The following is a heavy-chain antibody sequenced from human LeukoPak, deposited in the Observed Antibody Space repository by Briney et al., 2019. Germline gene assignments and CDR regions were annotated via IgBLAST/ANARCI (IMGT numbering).Heavy chain of an antibody. CDR1: GVTFSRDW. CDR2: ISDDGSIT. D-gene: IGHD5/OR15-5a*01. CDR3: VRRSYEYNVYDRHFDF. V-gene: IGHV3-74*03. Sequence: PGGALRLSCAASGVTFSRDWMHGGRHAPGKGLGWVSRISDDGSITTYADSVQGRFTISRDNAKSTVFLQMNSLRVEATAVYFCVRRSYEYNVYDRHFDFWGQGTLVTVSS. J-gene: IGHJ4*02.